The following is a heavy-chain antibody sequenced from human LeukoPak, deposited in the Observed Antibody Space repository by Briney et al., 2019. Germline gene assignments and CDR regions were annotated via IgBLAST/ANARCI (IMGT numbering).Heavy chain of an antibody. D-gene: IGHD1-26*01. V-gene: IGHV1-18*01. J-gene: IGHJ4*02. CDR2: ISAKNGNT. Sequence: ASVKVSCKASGYTFSNYGMGWLRQAPGQGLEWMGWISAKNGNTDYAQKLQGRVTMTADRSTSTAYMELRSLRSDDTAVYYCARRIVGGHLGDYWGQGTLVTVSS. CDR3: ARRIVGGHLGDY. CDR1: GYTFSNYG.